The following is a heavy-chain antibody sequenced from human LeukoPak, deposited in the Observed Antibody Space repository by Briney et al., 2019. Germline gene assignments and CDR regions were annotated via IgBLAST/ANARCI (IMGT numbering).Heavy chain of an antibody. CDR2: INPRGGST. CDR1: GYTFIDYY. CDR3: ARKMTGYSYYFDY. J-gene: IGHJ4*02. V-gene: IGHV1-46*01. D-gene: IGHD2-15*01. Sequence: ASVKVSCEASGYTFIDYYMHWGRQAPGQGLEWMGVINPRGGSTTYAQKFQGRVTLTRDTSTRTLYMELSSLRSDDTAVYYCARKMTGYSYYFDYWGQGTLVTVAS.